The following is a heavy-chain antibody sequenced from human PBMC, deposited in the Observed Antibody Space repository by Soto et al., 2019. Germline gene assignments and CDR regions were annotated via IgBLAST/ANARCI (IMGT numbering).Heavy chain of an antibody. V-gene: IGHV5-10-1*01. CDR1: GYSFTSYR. CDR2: IDPSDSYT. CDR3: AFPGSSSKEWYYGMDV. D-gene: IGHD6-6*01. Sequence: GESLKISCKGSGYSFTSYRISWVRQMPGKGLEWMGRIDPSDSYTNYSPSFQGHVTISADKSISTAYLQWSSLKASDTATYYCAFPGSSSKEWYYGMDVWGQGTTVTVSS. J-gene: IGHJ6*02.